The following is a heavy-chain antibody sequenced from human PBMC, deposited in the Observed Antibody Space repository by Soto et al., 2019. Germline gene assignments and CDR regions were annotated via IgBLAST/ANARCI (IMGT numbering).Heavy chain of an antibody. CDR1: GLIVNNNF. CDR3: ARARYYDFWSGYQGGFDY. CDR2: INTEGRT. Sequence: GGSLRLSCEASGLIVNNNFMNWVRQAPGRGLEWVSVINTEGRTYYADSVKDRFTISRDNSKNTLYLQMNSLIAEDTAVYYCARARYYDFWSGYQGGFDYWGQGTLVTVSS. V-gene: IGHV3-66*01. D-gene: IGHD3-3*01. J-gene: IGHJ4*02.